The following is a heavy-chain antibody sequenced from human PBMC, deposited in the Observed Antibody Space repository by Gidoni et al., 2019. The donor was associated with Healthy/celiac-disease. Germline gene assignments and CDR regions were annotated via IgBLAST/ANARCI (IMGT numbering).Heavy chain of an antibody. J-gene: IGHJ4*02. V-gene: IGHV3-33*01. Sequence: QVQLVESGGGVVQPGRYLRLSCAASGFTFSSYGMHWVRQAPGKGLGWVDVIWYDGSNKYYADSVKGRFTISRDNSKNTLYLQMNSLRAEDTAVYYCARAGLGEYFDYWGQGTLVTVSS. D-gene: IGHD4-17*01. CDR2: IWYDGSNK. CDR1: GFTFSSYG. CDR3: ARAGLGEYFDY.